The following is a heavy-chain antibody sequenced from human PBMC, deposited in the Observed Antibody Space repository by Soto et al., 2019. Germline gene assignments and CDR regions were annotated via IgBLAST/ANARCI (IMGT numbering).Heavy chain of an antibody. CDR1: RGTFSSYT. CDR2: IIPIVGIA. CDR3: ARVLAATWNWFDH. Sequence: SVKVSSKAPRGTFSSYTLKWPRQAPGQGLEWMGRIIPIVGIANYAQKFHDRVTITADKSTNTAYMELSSLRSQDTAVYYCARVLAATWNWFDHWGQGILVTVSS. V-gene: IGHV1-69*02. J-gene: IGHJ5*02. D-gene: IGHD6-13*01.